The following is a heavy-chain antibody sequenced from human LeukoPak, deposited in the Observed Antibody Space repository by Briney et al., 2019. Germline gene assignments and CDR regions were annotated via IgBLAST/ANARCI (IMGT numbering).Heavy chain of an antibody. J-gene: IGHJ6*03. CDR1: GFTFANYA. D-gene: IGHD6-13*01. CDR3: AKDQRLVLGQRPHYYYYYYMDV. V-gene: IGHV3-43D*03. CDR2: ISWDGGST. Sequence: GGSLRLSCAPSGFTFANYAMHWVRHAPGKGLEWVSLISWDGGSTYYADSVKGRFTISRDNSKNSLYLQMNSLRAEDTALYYCAKDQRLVLGQRPHYYYYYYMDVWGKGTTVTVSS.